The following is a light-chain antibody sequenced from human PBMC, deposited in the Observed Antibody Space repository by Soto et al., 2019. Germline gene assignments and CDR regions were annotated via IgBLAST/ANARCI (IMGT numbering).Light chain of an antibody. Sequence: QSVLTQPASVSGSPGQSITISCTGTSSDLGDYNSVSWYQHHPGKAPKLMIYDVSHRPSGVSNRFSGSKSGNTASLTISGLQTEDEADYYCSSYATVSTLVFGKGTKVTVL. CDR3: SSYATVSTLV. V-gene: IGLV2-14*01. CDR2: DVS. J-gene: IGLJ3*02. CDR1: SSDLGDYNS.